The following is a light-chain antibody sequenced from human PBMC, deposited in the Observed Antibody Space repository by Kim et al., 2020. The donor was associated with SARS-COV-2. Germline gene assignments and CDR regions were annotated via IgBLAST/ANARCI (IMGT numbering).Light chain of an antibody. V-gene: IGKV3-15*01. CDR2: DAS. CDR3: QQYYGWPLT. Sequence: VSPGERATLSCRASQSVSSHLAWYQQNPGQAPRLLIYDASTRATGLPARFSGSGSGTEFTLTISSLQSEDFAVYYCQQYYGWPLTFDGGTKVDIK. J-gene: IGKJ4*01. CDR1: QSVSSH.